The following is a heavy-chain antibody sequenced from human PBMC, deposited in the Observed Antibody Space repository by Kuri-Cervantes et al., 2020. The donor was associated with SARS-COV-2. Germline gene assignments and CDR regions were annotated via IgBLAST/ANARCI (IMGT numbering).Heavy chain of an antibody. Sequence: SETLSLTCTVSGGPISSSSYYWGWIRQPPGKGLEWIGSIYYSGSTNYNPSLKSRVTISVDTSKNQFSLKLSSVTAADTAVYYCARMAIVVVPAALPNWFDPWGHGNLVNGAS. CDR1: GGPISSSSYY. CDR2: IYYSGST. J-gene: IGHJ5*02. V-gene: IGHV4-39*07. D-gene: IGHD2-2*03. CDR3: ARMAIVVVPAALPNWFDP.